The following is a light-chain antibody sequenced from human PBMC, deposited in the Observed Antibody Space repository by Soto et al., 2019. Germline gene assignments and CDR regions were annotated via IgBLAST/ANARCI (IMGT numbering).Light chain of an antibody. CDR1: QSVTSN. J-gene: IGKJ2*01. Sequence: EKLLTQSPATLSVSPGERATLSCRASQSVTSNLAWYQQKPGQAPRLLIYAASTRATGVPARFSGSGSGTEFTLTISSLQSEDFAVYYCQHYNDWPSYTFAQGTKLEIK. CDR3: QHYNDWPSYT. CDR2: AAS. V-gene: IGKV3-15*01.